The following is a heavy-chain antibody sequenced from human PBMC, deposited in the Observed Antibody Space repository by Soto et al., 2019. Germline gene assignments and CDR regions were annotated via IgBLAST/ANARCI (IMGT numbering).Heavy chain of an antibody. J-gene: IGHJ6*02. D-gene: IGHD4-4*01. CDR2: IWYAGSNK. V-gene: IGHV3-33*01. CDR1: GFTFSSYG. CDR3: ARESRDYSISRGGYGMDV. Sequence: QVQLVESGGGVVQPGRSLRLSCAASGFTFSSYGMHWVLQAPGKGREWVAVIWYAGSNKYYADSLKGRFTISRDNSKNTLYLQMNSLRAEDTAVDYCARESRDYSISRGGYGMDVWGQGTTVTVSS.